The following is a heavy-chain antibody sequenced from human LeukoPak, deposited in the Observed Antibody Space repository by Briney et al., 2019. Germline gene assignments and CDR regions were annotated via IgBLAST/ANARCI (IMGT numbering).Heavy chain of an antibody. J-gene: IGHJ4*01. Sequence: KPSETLSLTCSVYGGSFSGYCWSWIRQPPGKGLEWIGEINHSGSTNYNPSLKTRVTISLDRSKAQFSLKLTSVTAADTAVYYCTRGKPETVFDSWGRGTLVTVSS. CDR1: GGSFSGYC. CDR2: INHSGST. CDR3: TRGKPETVFDS. V-gene: IGHV4-34*01.